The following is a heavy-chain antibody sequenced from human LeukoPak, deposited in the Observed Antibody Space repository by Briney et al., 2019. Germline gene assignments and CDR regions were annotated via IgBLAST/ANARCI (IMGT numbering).Heavy chain of an antibody. D-gene: IGHD2-21*01. CDR2: ISGSGGST. CDR1: GFTFSSYA. V-gene: IGHV3-23*01. J-gene: IGHJ6*03. Sequence: GGSLRLSCADSGFTFSSYAMSWVRQAPGKGLEWVSAISGSGGSTYYADSVKGRFTISRDNSKNTLYLQMNSLRAEDTAVYYCAKGIFSYYYYMDVWGKGTTVTVSS. CDR3: AKGIFSYYYYMDV.